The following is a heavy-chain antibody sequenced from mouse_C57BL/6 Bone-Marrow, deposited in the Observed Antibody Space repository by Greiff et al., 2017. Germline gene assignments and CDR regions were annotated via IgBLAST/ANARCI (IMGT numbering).Heavy chain of an antibody. CDR3: TTSYYSNYEDY. J-gene: IGHJ2*01. Sequence: VHVKQSGAELVRPGASVKLSCTASGFNIKDDYMHWVKQRPEQGLEWIGWIDPENGDTEYASKFQGKATITADTSSNTAYLQLSSLTSEDTAVYYCTTSYYSNYEDYWGQGTTLTVSS. V-gene: IGHV14-4*01. CDR1: GFNIKDDY. D-gene: IGHD2-5*01. CDR2: IDPENGDT.